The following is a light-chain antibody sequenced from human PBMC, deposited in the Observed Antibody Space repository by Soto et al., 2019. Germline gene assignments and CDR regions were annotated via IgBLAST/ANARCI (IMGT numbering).Light chain of an antibody. CDR3: QQFSTAPVMYT. V-gene: IGKV3-20*01. Sequence: EIVLTQSPGTLSLSPGERVTLSCRASQSVWSNYLAWYQQKPGQAPRLLIYGGSTRATGIPERFSGSASGPDFSLNIRSLEPEDFAVYYWQQFSTAPVMYTFGPGTKPEMK. CDR2: GGS. CDR1: QSVWSNY. J-gene: IGKJ2*01.